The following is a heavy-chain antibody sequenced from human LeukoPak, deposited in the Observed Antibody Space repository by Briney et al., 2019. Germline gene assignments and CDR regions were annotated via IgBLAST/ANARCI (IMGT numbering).Heavy chain of an antibody. CDR1: GFTFSSYA. V-gene: IGHV3-15*01. CDR3: TRGGHYFDP. Sequence: GGSLRLSCAASGFTFSSYAMSWVRQAPGKGLEWVGRIKSKTDSGTTDYAAPVKGRFTISRDDSENALYLEMSSLKTEDTGVYYCTRGGHYFDPWGQGTLVTVSS. J-gene: IGHJ5*02. CDR2: IKSKTDSGTT. D-gene: IGHD1-26*01.